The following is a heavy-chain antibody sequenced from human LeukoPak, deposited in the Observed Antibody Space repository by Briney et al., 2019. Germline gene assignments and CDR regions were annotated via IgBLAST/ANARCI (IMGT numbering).Heavy chain of an antibody. Sequence: GVSVRVSCEASGYTFTGYYMHWVRQAPGQGLEWMGWISAYNGNTNYAQKLQGRVTMTTDTSTSTAYMELRSLRSDDTAVYYCARDFLSLSSGSYGYWGQGTLVTVSS. CDR1: GYTFTGYY. CDR3: ARDFLSLSSGSYGY. CDR2: ISAYNGNT. D-gene: IGHD1-26*01. J-gene: IGHJ4*02. V-gene: IGHV1-18*04.